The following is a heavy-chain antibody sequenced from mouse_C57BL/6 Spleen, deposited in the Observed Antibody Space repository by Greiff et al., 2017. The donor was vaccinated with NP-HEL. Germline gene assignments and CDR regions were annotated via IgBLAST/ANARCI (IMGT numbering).Heavy chain of an antibody. J-gene: IGHJ2*01. V-gene: IGHV1-81*01. Sequence: VQLQQSGAELARPGASVKLSCKASGYTFTSYGISWVKQRTGQGLEWIGEIYPRSGNTYYNEKFKGKATLTADKSSSTAYMELRSLTSEDSAVYFCARYHGGYWGQGTTLTVSS. CDR3: ARYHGGY. CDR1: GYTFTSYG. D-gene: IGHD1-1*02. CDR2: IYPRSGNT.